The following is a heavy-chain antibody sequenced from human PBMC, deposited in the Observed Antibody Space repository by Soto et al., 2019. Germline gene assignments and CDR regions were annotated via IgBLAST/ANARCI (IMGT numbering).Heavy chain of an antibody. CDR1: GFTFSSYA. D-gene: IGHD4-17*01. CDR2: ISGSGSNP. J-gene: IGHJ4*02. CDR3: ANTASMTIRDGLDH. Sequence: EVQVLESGGGLVQPGGSLRLSCAASGFTFSSYAMSWVRQAPGQGLEWVSAISGSGSNPYYADSVKGRFTISRDNSKNTLYLQMTSLRAEDTALYYCANTASMTIRDGLDHWGQGTLVTVSS. V-gene: IGHV3-23*01.